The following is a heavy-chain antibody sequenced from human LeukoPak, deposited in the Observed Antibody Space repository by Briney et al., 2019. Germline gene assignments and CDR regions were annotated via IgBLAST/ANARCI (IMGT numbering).Heavy chain of an antibody. J-gene: IGHJ4*02. CDR1: GGSFSGYY. V-gene: IGHV4-34*01. CDR2: INHSGST. D-gene: IGHD5-18*01. Sequence: SETLSLTCAVYGGSFSGYYWSWLRQPPGKGLEWIGEINHSGSTNYNPSLKSRVTISVDTSKNQFSLKLSSVTAADTAVYYCASSGYSYGNFDYWGQGTLVTVSS. CDR3: ASSGYSYGNFDY.